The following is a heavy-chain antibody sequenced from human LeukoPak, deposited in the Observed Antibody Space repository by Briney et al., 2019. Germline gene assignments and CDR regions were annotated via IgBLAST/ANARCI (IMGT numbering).Heavy chain of an antibody. D-gene: IGHD6-13*01. CDR1: GLTFAIYT. Sequence: AGGSRSLPVAAPGLTFAIYTRNWFGQVPGKGRGWVSGISVSGTSTYYADAVKGRFTISRDNSKNTLYLQMNSLRAEDTAVYYCARRTNSWPNFDYWGQGTLVTVSS. CDR3: ARRTNSWPNFDY. V-gene: IGHV3-23*01. J-gene: IGHJ4*02. CDR2: ISVSGTST.